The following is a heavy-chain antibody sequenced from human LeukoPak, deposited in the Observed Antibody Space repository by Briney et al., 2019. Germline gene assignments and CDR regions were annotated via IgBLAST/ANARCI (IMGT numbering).Heavy chain of an antibody. CDR1: GGSISSYY. CDR2: IYYSGST. Sequence: PSETLSLTCTVSGGSISSYYWSWIRQPPGKGLEWIGYIYYSGSTNYNPFLKSRVTISVDTSKNQFSLKLSSVTAADTAVYYCARGRYDFWSGYPYYYYYMDVWGKGTTVTVSS. D-gene: IGHD3-3*01. V-gene: IGHV4-59*01. CDR3: ARGRYDFWSGYPYYYYYMDV. J-gene: IGHJ6*03.